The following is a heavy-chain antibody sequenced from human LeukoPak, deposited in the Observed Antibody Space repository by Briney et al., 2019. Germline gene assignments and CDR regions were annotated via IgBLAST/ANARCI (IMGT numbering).Heavy chain of an antibody. CDR3: ARAGGGYSFNY. CDR1: GVSISSYY. Sequence: SETLSLTCTVSGVSISSYYWSWIRQPPGKGLEWIGYLYYSGNTNYNPSLKSRVTISVDTSKNQFSLNLSSVTAADTAVYYCARAGGGYSFNYWGQGTLVTVSS. V-gene: IGHV4-59*01. J-gene: IGHJ4*02. D-gene: IGHD2-15*01. CDR2: LYYSGNT.